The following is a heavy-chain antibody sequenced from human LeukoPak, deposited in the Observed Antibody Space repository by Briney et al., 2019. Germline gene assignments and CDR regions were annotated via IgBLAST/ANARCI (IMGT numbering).Heavy chain of an antibody. CDR3: ARARTGPFDK. D-gene: IGHD1-1*01. Sequence: GGSLRLSCAASGFTFSNAWMSWVRQAPGKGLEWVAGISFDGTKKLYGDSVKGRFTISRDNSKYILYLQMDTLRPDDTAVYYCARARTGPFDKWGQGALVTVSS. CDR2: ISFDGTKK. V-gene: IGHV3-30*03. J-gene: IGHJ4*01. CDR1: GFTFSNAW.